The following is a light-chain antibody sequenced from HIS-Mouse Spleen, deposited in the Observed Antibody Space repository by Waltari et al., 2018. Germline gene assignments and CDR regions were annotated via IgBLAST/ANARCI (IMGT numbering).Light chain of an antibody. CDR2: EGS. CDR1: SSDVGRYNL. J-gene: IGLJ2*01. V-gene: IGLV2-23*03. CDR3: CSYAGSSTFEV. Sequence: QSALTQPASVSGSPGQSITISCTGTSSDVGRYNLVSWYQQHPGKAPKLLIYEGSKGPSGVSNRFSGSKSGNTASLTISGLQAEDEADYYCCSYAGSSTFEVFGGGTKLTVL.